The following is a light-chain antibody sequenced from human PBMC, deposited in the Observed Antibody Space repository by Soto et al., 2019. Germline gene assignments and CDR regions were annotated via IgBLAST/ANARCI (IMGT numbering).Light chain of an antibody. CDR3: QHYNSYSEE. CDR2: KAS. V-gene: IGKV1-5*03. Sequence: IQVTQSPSSLSASVGDRVTITCRATQGISSYLAWYQQKPGKAPKLLIYKASTLKSGVPSRFSGSGSGTEFTLTIRSLKPDDFATYYCQHYNSYSEEFGQGTKV. J-gene: IGKJ1*01. CDR1: QGISSY.